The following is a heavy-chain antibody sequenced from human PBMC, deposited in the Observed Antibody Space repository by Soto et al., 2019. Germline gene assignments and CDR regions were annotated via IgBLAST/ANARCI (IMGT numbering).Heavy chain of an antibody. Sequence: SGPTLVNPTQTLTLTCTFSGFSLSTSGVGVGWIRQPPGKALEWLALIYWNDDKRYSPSLKSRLTITKDTSKNQVVLTMTNMDPVDTATYYCAHRLRSWYLFLPGPFDYWGQGTLVTVSS. V-gene: IGHV2-5*01. D-gene: IGHD6-13*01. CDR2: IYWNDDK. J-gene: IGHJ4*02. CDR1: GFSLSTSGVG. CDR3: AHRLRSWYLFLPGPFDY.